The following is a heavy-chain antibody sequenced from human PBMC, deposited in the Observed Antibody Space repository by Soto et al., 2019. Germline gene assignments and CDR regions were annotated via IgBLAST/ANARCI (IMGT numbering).Heavy chain of an antibody. V-gene: IGHV3-48*01. CDR3: ARPFGLNAFDI. Sequence: XGSLRLSCAASGFTFSSYGMSWVRQAPGKGLEWVSYISGSSSTIYYADSVKGRFTISRDNAKNSLYLQMNSLRAEDTAVYYCARPFGLNAFDIWGQGTMVTVSS. D-gene: IGHD3-10*01. CDR2: ISGSSSTI. J-gene: IGHJ3*02. CDR1: GFTFSSYG.